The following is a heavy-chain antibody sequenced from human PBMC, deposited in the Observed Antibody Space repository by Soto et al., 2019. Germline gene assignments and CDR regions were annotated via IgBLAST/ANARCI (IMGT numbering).Heavy chain of an antibody. J-gene: IGHJ4*02. CDR1: GFTFSSYA. Sequence: GGSLRLSCAASGFTFSSYAMSWVRQAPGKGLEWVSAISGSGGSTYYADSVKGRFTISRDNAKNTLYLQMNSLRAEDTAVYYCAKPLPPSYDILTGDYNYWGQGTLVTVSS. CDR2: ISGSGGST. D-gene: IGHD3-9*01. V-gene: IGHV3-23*01. CDR3: AKPLPPSYDILTGDYNY.